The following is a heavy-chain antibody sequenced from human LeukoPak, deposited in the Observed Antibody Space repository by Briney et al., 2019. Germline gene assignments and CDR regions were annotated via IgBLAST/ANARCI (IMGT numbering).Heavy chain of an antibody. J-gene: IGHJ4*02. CDR3: ARGYYDSSGYSNPFDY. CDR1: GDSISGYY. D-gene: IGHD3-22*01. CDR2: IHSSGSS. Sequence: KPSETLSLTCTVSGDSISGYYWSWIRQTPGKGLEWIAYIHSSGSSNYNPSLKSRVTISVDTSKNQFSLRLTSVTAADTAVYFCARGYYDSSGYSNPFDYWGQGTLVTVSS. V-gene: IGHV4-4*09.